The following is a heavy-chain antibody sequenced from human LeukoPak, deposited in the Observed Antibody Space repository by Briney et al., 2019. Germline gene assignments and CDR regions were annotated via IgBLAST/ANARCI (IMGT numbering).Heavy chain of an antibody. J-gene: IGHJ4*02. CDR3: ARSGDTAMVMYYFDY. D-gene: IGHD5-18*01. CDR1: GYTFTSYD. V-gene: IGHV1-2*06. Sequence: ASVKVSCKASGYTFTSYDINWVRQATGQGLEWMGRINPNSGGTNYAQKFQGRVTMTRDTSISTAYMELSRLRSDDTAVYYRARSGDTAMVMYYFDYWGQGTLVTVSS. CDR2: INPNSGGT.